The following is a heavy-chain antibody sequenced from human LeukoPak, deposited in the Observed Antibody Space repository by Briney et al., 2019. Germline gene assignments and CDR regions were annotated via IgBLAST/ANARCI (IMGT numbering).Heavy chain of an antibody. CDR2: IYTTGST. Sequence: SETLSLTCTVSGGSISHYYWTWIRQPPGKGLQYIGRIYTTGSTNYNPSLKSRVTISVDTSKNQFSLNLSSVTAADTAVYYCARGVYYYGSGSPFDYWGQGTLVTVSS. V-gene: IGHV4-4*07. J-gene: IGHJ4*02. D-gene: IGHD3-10*01. CDR3: ARGVYYYGSGSPFDY. CDR1: GGSISHYY.